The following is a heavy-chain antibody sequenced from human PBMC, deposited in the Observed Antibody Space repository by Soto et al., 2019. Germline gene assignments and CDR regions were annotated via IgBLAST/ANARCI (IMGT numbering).Heavy chain of an antibody. CDR2: IDYNGVT. CDR3: GKVLVGATGHTDSDS. V-gene: IGHV4-39*01. J-gene: IGHJ4*02. D-gene: IGHD2-15*01. CDR1: GGSIYRSGYY. Sequence: QVQLQESGPGLVKPSETLSLTCTVSGGSIYRSGYYWGWIRQPPGRGLWWIGKIDYNGVTYSNPSLKSRVTISRDTSKNQFSLILTSVTAADTALYYCGKVLVGATGHTDSDSWGPGTLVAVSS.